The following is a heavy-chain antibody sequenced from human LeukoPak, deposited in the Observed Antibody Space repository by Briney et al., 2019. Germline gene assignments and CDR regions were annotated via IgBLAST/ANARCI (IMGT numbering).Heavy chain of an antibody. Sequence: GSLRLSCAASGFTFSSFWMSWVRHAPGKGLEWVANIKGDGSEIYYVDSVKGRFSISRDNAKNSLYLQMSSLRAEDTAVYYCARDGSSFDYWGRGALVTVSS. J-gene: IGHJ4*02. CDR3: ARDGSSFDY. V-gene: IGHV3-7*01. CDR1: GFTFSSFW. D-gene: IGHD2-15*01. CDR2: IKGDGSEI.